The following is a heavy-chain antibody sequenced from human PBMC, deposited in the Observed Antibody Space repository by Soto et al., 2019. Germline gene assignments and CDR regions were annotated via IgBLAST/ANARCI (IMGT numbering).Heavy chain of an antibody. CDR2: IYTSGST. V-gene: IGHV4-4*07. CDR1: GGSISSYY. Sequence: PSETLSLTCTVSGGSISSYYWSWIRQPAGKGLEWIGRIYTSGSTNYNPSLKSRVTMSVDTSKNQFSLKLSSVTAADTAVYYCARDSYLGRSSIAAPEYCYYGMDVWGQGTTVTVSS. J-gene: IGHJ6*02. D-gene: IGHD6-13*01. CDR3: ARDSYLGRSSIAAPEYCYYGMDV.